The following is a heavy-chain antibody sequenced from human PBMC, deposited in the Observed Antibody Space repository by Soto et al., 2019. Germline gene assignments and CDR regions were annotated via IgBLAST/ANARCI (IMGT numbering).Heavy chain of an antibody. CDR1: GYSFPVYW. CDR2: IDPSDSQT. CDR3: ARQIYDSDTGPNFQYYFDS. Sequence: PGESLKISCKGSGYSFPVYWITWVRQRPGKGLEWMGRIDPSDSQTYYSPSFRGHVTISVTKSITTVFLQWSSLRASDTAMYYCARQIYDSDTGPNFQYYFDSWGQGTPVTVSS. D-gene: IGHD3-22*01. J-gene: IGHJ4*02. V-gene: IGHV5-10-1*01.